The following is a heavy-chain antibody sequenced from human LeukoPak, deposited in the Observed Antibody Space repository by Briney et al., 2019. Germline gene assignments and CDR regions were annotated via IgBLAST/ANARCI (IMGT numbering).Heavy chain of an antibody. V-gene: IGHV1-8*02. J-gene: IGHJ6*02. D-gene: IGHD3-10*01. CDR3: ARKSSSGSFHDYYYYYGMDV. Sequence: GASVKVSCKASGYTFTGYYMHWVRQAPGQGLEWMGWMNPNSGNTGYAQKFQGRVTMTRNTSISTAYMELSSLRSEDTAVYYCARKSSSGSFHDYYYYYGMDVWGQGTTVTVSS. CDR2: MNPNSGNT. CDR1: GYTFTGYY.